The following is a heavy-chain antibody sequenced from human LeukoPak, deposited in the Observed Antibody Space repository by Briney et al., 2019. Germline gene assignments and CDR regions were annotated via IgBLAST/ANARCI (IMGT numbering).Heavy chain of an antibody. CDR1: GGSISSNNYF. CDR2: IYDSGST. D-gene: IGHD3-3*01. V-gene: IGHV4-39*01. J-gene: IGHJ4*02. CDR3: QSRFLEWLLDY. Sequence: SETLSLTCTVSGGSISSNNYFWGWIRQPPGKGLEWIGSIYDSGSTYYNPSLKSRVTISVDTSKNQFSLKLNSVTAADTAMYYCQSRFLEWLLDYWGQGTLVTVSS.